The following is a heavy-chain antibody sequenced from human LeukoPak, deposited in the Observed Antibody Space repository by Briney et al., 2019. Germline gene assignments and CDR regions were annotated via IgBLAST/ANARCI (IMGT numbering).Heavy chain of an antibody. Sequence: SETLSLTCNVSGGSLSSCSLYWGWLRQPPGTGLLWIGSIYYGGSTYYNPSLNSRVTISVDTSKNPFSLKLSSVTAADTAVYHCARHGGYCSGGSCYSVDYWGQGTLVTVSS. CDR1: GGSLSSCSLY. CDR3: ARHGGYCSGGSCYSVDY. J-gene: IGHJ4*02. V-gene: IGHV4-39*01. D-gene: IGHD2-15*01. CDR2: IYYGGST.